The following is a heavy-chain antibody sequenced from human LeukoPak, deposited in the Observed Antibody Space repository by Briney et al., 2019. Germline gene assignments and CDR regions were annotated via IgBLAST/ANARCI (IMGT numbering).Heavy chain of an antibody. V-gene: IGHV3-9*01. D-gene: IGHD6-19*01. CDR1: GFTFSNYP. Sequence: PGGSLRLSCAAFGFTFSNYPMNWVRQAPGKGLEWVSGISWNSGSIGYADSVKGRFTISRDNAKNSLYLQMNSLRAEDTALYYCAKDMVAVAGSCFDYWGQGTLVTVSS. CDR2: ISWNSGSI. J-gene: IGHJ4*02. CDR3: AKDMVAVAGSCFDY.